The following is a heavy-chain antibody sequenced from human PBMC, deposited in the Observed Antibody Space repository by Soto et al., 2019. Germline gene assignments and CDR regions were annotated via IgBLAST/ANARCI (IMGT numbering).Heavy chain of an antibody. D-gene: IGHD5-12*01. Sequence: ASVKVSCKASGYTFTSYDINWVRQATGQGLEWMGWMNPNSGNTGYAQKFQGRVTMTRNTSISTAYMELSSLRSEDTAVYYCARGGEYSGSYYYYGMDVWGQGTTVTVSS. V-gene: IGHV1-8*01. J-gene: IGHJ6*02. CDR3: ARGGEYSGSYYYYGMDV. CDR2: MNPNSGNT. CDR1: GYTFTSYD.